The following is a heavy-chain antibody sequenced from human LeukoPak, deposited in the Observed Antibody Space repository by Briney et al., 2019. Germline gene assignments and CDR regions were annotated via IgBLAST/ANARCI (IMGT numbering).Heavy chain of an antibody. CDR1: GFTFSDYY. J-gene: IGHJ4*02. D-gene: IGHD6-19*01. V-gene: IGHV3-11*06. Sequence: PGGSLRLSCAASGFTFSDYYMSWIRQAPGKGLGWVSYISSSSRYTNYADSVKGRFTISRDNAKNSLYLQMNSLRAEDTAVYYCARVSSSGWYLPYWGQGTLVTVSS. CDR2: ISSSSRYT. CDR3: ARVSSSGWYLPY.